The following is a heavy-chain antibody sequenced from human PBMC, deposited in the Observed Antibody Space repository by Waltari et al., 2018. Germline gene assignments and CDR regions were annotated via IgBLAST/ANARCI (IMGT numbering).Heavy chain of an antibody. CDR3: ARDLGDYPGDFDY. D-gene: IGHD4-17*01. J-gene: IGHJ4*02. CDR2: INPNRGGT. Sequence: QVQLVQSGAEVKKPGASVKVSCKASGYTFTGYYMHWVRQAPGQGLEWMGWINPNRGGTNYAQKFQGRVTMTRDTSISTAYMELSRLRSDDTAVYYCARDLGDYPGDFDYWGQGTLVTVSS. CDR1: GYTFTGYY. V-gene: IGHV1-2*02.